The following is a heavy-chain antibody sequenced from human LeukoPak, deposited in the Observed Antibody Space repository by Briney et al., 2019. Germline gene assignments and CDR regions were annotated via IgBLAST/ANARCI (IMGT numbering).Heavy chain of an antibody. V-gene: IGHV3-21*01. CDR1: GFTFSSYS. Sequence: GGSLRLSCAASGFTFSSYSMNWVRQAPGKGLEWVSSISSSSSYIYYADSVKGRFTISRDNAKNSLYLQMNSLRAEDTAVYYCAREEGSRGYSYVDYWDQGTLVTVSS. J-gene: IGHJ4*02. D-gene: IGHD5-18*01. CDR2: ISSSSSYI. CDR3: AREEGSRGYSYVDY.